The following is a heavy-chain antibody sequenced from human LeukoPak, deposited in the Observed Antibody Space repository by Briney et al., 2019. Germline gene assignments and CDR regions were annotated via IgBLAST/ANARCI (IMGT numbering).Heavy chain of an antibody. Sequence: ASVKVSCKASGGTFSNYAVSWVRQAPGQGLEWMGGFNPNSGGTNYAQKFKGRVTMTRDTSISTAYMELSSLTSDDTAVYYCARDLPKTVYVGALDIWGQGTMVTVSS. V-gene: IGHV1-2*02. D-gene: IGHD5/OR15-5a*01. CDR1: GGTFSNYA. CDR2: FNPNSGGT. J-gene: IGHJ3*02. CDR3: ARDLPKTVYVGALDI.